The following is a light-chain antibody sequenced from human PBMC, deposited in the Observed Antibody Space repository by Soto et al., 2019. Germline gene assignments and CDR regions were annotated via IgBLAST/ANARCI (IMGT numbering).Light chain of an antibody. CDR3: LNDYTTPQT. CDR2: AAY. Sequence: AIEMTQSPSSLSASVGDRVTITCRASQGIRNDLGWYQQKPGKAPKLLIYAAYSLQSGVPSRFSGIGSVTDFNLTSRSLQPEDFATYYCLNDYTTPQTFGGGTKVEIK. J-gene: IGKJ4*01. CDR1: QGIRND. V-gene: IGKV1-6*01.